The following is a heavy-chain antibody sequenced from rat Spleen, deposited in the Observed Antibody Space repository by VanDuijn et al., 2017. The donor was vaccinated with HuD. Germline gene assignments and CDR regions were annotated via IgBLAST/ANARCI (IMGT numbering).Heavy chain of an antibody. Sequence: QVQLKESGPGLVQPSQTLSLTCTVSGFSLTNYHVSWVRQPPGKGLEWMGVIWTGGATAYNSLLKSRLSISRDISKSQVFLKMNSLQTEDTATYYCASLMYTPDYLGVMDVWGQGTSVTVSS. J-gene: IGHJ4*01. CDR2: IWTGGAT. V-gene: IGHV2-43*01. D-gene: IGHD1-6*01. CDR1: GFSLTNYH. CDR3: ASLMYTPDYLGVMDV.